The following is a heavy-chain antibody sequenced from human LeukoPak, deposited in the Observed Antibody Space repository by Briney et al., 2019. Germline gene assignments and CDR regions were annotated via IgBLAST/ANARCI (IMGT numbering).Heavy chain of an antibody. Sequence: GGSLRLSCAASGFTFSSYSMNWVRQAPGKGLEWVSYSGDAIYYADSVKGRFTISRDNAKKSVYLEMNSLRAEDTAVYYCARDYYDSSGLDYWGQGTLVTVSS. CDR3: ARDYYDSSGLDY. D-gene: IGHD3-22*01. CDR1: GFTFSSYS. CDR2: SGDAI. V-gene: IGHV3-48*04. J-gene: IGHJ4*02.